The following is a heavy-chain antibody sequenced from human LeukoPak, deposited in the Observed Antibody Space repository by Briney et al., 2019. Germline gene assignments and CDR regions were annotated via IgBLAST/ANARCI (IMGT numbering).Heavy chain of an antibody. CDR1: GYTFTSYG. CDR2: ISAYNGNT. J-gene: IGHJ6*03. Sequence: ASVKVSCKASGYTFTSYGISWVRQAPGQGLEWMGWISAYNGNTNYAQKLQGRVTMTTDTSTSTAYIGLRSLRSDDTAVYYCARVIGSPPYYYYYYMDVWGKGTTVTVSS. CDR3: ARVIGSPPYYYYYYMDV. D-gene: IGHD3-10*01. V-gene: IGHV1-18*01.